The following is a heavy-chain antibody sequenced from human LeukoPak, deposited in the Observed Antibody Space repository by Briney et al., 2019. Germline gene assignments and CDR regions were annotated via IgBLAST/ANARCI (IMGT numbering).Heavy chain of an antibody. V-gene: IGHV4-34*01. CDR3: ARGLKWDYVETRLWNY. Sequence: PSETLSLTCAVYGGSFSGYYWSWIRQPPGKGLEWIGEINHSGSTNYNPSLKSRVTISVDTSKNQFSLELRSVTAADTAVYYCARGLKWDYVETRLWNYWGQGTLVTVSS. CDR1: GGSFSGYY. D-gene: IGHD1-26*01. CDR2: INHSGST. J-gene: IGHJ4*02.